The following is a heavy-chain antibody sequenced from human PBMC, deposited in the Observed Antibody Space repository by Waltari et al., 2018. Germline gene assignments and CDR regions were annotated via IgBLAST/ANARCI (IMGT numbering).Heavy chain of an antibody. CDR3: ARDREWEHYY. D-gene: IGHD1-26*01. CDR1: GGSLSSGSYY. CDR2: IYTSGST. Sequence: QVQLQESGPGLVKPSQTLSLTCTVSGGSLSSGSYYWSWIRQPAGKGLEWIGRIYTSGSTNYNPSLKSRVTISVDTSKNQFSLKLSSVTAADTAVYYCARDREWEHYYWGQGTLVTVSS. J-gene: IGHJ4*02. V-gene: IGHV4-61*02.